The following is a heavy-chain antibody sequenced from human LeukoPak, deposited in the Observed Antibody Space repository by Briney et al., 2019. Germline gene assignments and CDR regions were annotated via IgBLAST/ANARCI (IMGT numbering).Heavy chain of an antibody. Sequence: GSVKVSCKASGYTFTSYDINWVRQATGQGLEWMGWMNPNSGNTGYAQKFQGRVTITRNTSISTAYMELSSLRSDDTAVYYCARVVVVPAASHFIDYWGQGTLVTVSS. CDR3: ARVVVVPAASHFIDY. J-gene: IGHJ4*02. CDR1: GYTFTSYD. CDR2: MNPNSGNT. D-gene: IGHD2-2*01. V-gene: IGHV1-8*03.